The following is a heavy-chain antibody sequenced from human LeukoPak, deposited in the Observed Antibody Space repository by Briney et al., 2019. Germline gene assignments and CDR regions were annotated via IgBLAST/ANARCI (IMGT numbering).Heavy chain of an antibody. CDR3: ARRDYYGSGSYWGAFDY. V-gene: IGHV5-51*01. Sequence: GESLKISCKGSGYAFTNYWIGWVRQMPGKGLEWMGVAYPGDSDSDTKYSPSFQGQVTISADKSITTAYLQWSSLKASDTAIYYCARRDYYGSGSYWGAFDYWGQGTLVTVSS. CDR1: GYAFTNYW. D-gene: IGHD3-10*01. CDR2: AYPGDSDSDT. J-gene: IGHJ4*02.